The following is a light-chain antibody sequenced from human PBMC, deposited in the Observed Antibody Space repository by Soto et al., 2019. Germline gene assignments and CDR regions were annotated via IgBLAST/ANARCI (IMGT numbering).Light chain of an antibody. V-gene: IGLV2-14*03. J-gene: IGLJ1*01. CDR3: RSYTSSSLHV. CDR2: DVS. Sequence: QSVLTQPAFVSGSPGQAITISCTGNSREVGGYNYVSWYQQHPGKAPKLMIYDVSNRPSGVSNRFSGSKSGNTASLTISGLQAEDEADYYCRSYTSSSLHVFGTGTKVTVL. CDR1: SREVGGYNY.